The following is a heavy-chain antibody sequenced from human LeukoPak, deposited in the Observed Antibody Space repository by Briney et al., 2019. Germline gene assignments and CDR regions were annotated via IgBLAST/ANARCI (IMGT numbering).Heavy chain of an antibody. CDR2: INWDGGST. J-gene: IGHJ4*01. D-gene: IGHD2-2*01. CDR1: AFTVVDYG. CDR3: ARGEKYPDY. Sequence: PGRSLRPACAAAAFTVVDYGMSSVRQDPGKWMEWVSGINWDGGSTGSADSVKGRFTISRDNAKNSLCLQMNSPRAEDTALYYCARGEKYPDYWGQGTLVTVSS. V-gene: IGHV3-20*04.